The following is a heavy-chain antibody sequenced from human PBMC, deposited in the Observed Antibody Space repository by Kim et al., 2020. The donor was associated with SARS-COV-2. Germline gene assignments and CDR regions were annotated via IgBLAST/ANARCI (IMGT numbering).Heavy chain of an antibody. V-gene: IGHV4-61*02. CDR3: ADGVAARA. CDR1: GGSISSGSYY. Sequence: SETLSLTCTVSGGSISSGSYYWSWIRQPAGKGLEWIGRIYTSGSTNYNPSLKSRVTISVDTSKNQFSLKLSSVTAADTAVYYCADGVAARAWGQGTLVTVSS. J-gene: IGHJ4*02. CDR2: IYTSGST. D-gene: IGHD2-15*01.